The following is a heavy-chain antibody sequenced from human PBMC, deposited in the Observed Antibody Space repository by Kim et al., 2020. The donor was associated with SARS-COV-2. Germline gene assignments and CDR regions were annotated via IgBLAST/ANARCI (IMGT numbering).Heavy chain of an antibody. CDR2: IIPILGIA. J-gene: IGHJ3*02. D-gene: IGHD3-3*01. Sequence: SVKVSCKASGGTFSSYAISWVRQAPGQGLEWMGRIIPILGIANYAQKFQGRVTITADKSTSTAYMELSSLRSEDTAVYYCARHSNPDFWSGYPPHAFDIWGQGTMVTVSS. CDR1: GGTFSSYA. CDR3: ARHSNPDFWSGYPPHAFDI. V-gene: IGHV1-69*04.